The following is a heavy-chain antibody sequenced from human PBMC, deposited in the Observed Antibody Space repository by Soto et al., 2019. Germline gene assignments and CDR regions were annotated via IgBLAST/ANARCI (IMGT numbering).Heavy chain of an antibody. CDR2: IYYSGST. J-gene: IGHJ5*02. CDR3: ARDVMGGYDFWSGYPNWFDP. Sequence: QVQLQESGPGLVKPSETLSLTCTVSGGSISSYYWSWIRQPPGKGLEWIGYIYYSGSTNYNPSLKSRVTISVDTSKNQFSLKLSSVTAADTAVYYCARDVMGGYDFWSGYPNWFDPWGQGTLVTVSS. CDR1: GGSISSYY. V-gene: IGHV4-59*01. D-gene: IGHD3-3*01.